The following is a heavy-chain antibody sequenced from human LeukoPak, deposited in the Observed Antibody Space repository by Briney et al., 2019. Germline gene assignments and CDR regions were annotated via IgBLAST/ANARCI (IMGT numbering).Heavy chain of an antibody. V-gene: IGHV3-20*04. D-gene: IGHD3-10*01. Sequence: GGSLRLSCAASGFTFDDYGMSWVRQAPGKGLEWVSGINWNGGSTGYADSVKGRFTISRDNAKNSLYLQMNSLRAEDTALYYCASGEVRGVIRYWGQGTPVTVSS. CDR3: ASGEVRGVIRY. CDR1: GFTFDDYG. J-gene: IGHJ4*02. CDR2: INWNGGST.